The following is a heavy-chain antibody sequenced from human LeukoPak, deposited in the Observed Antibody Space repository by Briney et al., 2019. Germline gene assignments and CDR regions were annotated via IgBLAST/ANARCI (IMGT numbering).Heavy chain of an antibody. D-gene: IGHD2-2*01. CDR1: GGSISSSSYY. V-gene: IGHV4-39*01. Sequence: SETLSLTCTVSGGSISSSSYYWGWIRQPPGKGLEWIGSINYSGNTYYNPSLKSLVTISVDTSRNQFSLKLSSVTAADTALYYCARIDTVVLPSTMFDYWGQGTLVTVSS. CDR3: ARIDTVVLPSTMFDY. J-gene: IGHJ4*02. CDR2: INYSGNT.